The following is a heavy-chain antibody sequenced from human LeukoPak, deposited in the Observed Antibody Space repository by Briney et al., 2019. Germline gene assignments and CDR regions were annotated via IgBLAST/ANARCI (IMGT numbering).Heavy chain of an antibody. V-gene: IGHV3-30*04. CDR1: GFPFDGYA. CDR3: ARGVEVVAADVFDH. CDR2: ISYNGNII. D-gene: IGHD2-2*01. Sequence: PGGSLRLSCEASGFPFDGYALHWVRQAPGKGLEWVALISYNGNIIEYADSVKGRFTISRDNSKNTLFLLMNSLTREDTAVYYCARGVEVVAADVFDHWGQGSLVTVSS. J-gene: IGHJ4*02.